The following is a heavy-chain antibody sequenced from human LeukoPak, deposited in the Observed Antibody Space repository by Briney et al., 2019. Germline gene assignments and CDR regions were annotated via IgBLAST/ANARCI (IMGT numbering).Heavy chain of an antibody. D-gene: IGHD3-22*01. V-gene: IGHV1-18*01. J-gene: IGHJ4*02. Sequence: ASVKVSCKASGYTFTSYGISWVRQAPGQGLEWMGWISAYNGNTNYAQKLQGRVTMTTDTSTSTAYMELRSLRSDDTAVYYCARDSTGYYDSSGYYSPFDYWGQGTLVTVSS. CDR1: GYTFTSYG. CDR2: ISAYNGNT. CDR3: ARDSTGYYDSSGYYSPFDY.